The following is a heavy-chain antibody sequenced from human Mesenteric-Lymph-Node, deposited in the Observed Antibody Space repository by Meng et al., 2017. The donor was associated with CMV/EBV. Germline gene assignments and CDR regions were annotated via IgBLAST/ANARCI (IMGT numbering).Heavy chain of an antibody. J-gene: IGHJ4*02. CDR2: MSPSSGNT. Sequence: CKASGYTFTSYDINWVRQAADRGLKWMGWMSPSSGNTGYAQDFQGRVTMTRNTSINTAYMELSSLRSENTAVYYCARGPPNWGFGDYWGLGTLVTVSS. V-gene: IGHV1-8*01. CDR3: ARGPPNWGFGDY. D-gene: IGHD7-27*01. CDR1: GYTFTSYD.